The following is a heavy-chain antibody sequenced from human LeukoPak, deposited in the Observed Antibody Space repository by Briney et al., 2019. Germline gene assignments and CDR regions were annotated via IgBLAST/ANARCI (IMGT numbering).Heavy chain of an antibody. V-gene: IGHV1-8*03. CDR1: GFTFSSYG. J-gene: IGHJ3*02. D-gene: IGHD1-26*01. CDR3: ARGMWEQVEAFDI. Sequence: GGSLRLSCAASGFTFSSYGMHWVRQATGQGLEWMGWMNPNSGNTGYAQKFQGRVTITRNTSISTAYMELSSLRSEDTAVYYCARGMWEQVEAFDIWGQGTMVTVSS. CDR2: MNPNSGNT.